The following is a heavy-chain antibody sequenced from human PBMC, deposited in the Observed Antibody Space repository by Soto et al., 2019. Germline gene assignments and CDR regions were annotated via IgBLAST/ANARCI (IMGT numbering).Heavy chain of an antibody. Sequence: SVKVSCKASVGTFSSYAISWVRQAPGQGLEWMGGIIPIFGTANYAQKFQGRVTITADESTSTAYMELSSLRSEDTAVYYCAREVITRNTFDYWGQGTLVTVSS. J-gene: IGHJ4*02. D-gene: IGHD3-22*01. V-gene: IGHV1-69*13. CDR2: IIPIFGTA. CDR3: AREVITRNTFDY. CDR1: VGTFSSYA.